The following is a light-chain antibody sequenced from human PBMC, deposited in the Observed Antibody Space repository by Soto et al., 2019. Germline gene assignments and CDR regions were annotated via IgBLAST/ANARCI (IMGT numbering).Light chain of an antibody. CDR1: QSISSN. Sequence: IVMTQSPATLSVSPGERATLSCRASQSISSNLAWYQQKPGQAPRPLIYGASTRATGIPARFSGSGSGTEFTLTISGLQSEDFAIYYCQQYNDWPPKVTFGQGTRLEIK. CDR3: QQYNDWPPKVT. J-gene: IGKJ5*01. CDR2: GAS. V-gene: IGKV3-15*01.